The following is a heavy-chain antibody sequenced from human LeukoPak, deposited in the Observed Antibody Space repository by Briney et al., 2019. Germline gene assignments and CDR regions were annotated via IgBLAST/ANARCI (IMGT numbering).Heavy chain of an antibody. CDR1: GDSIGGLH. CDR3: ARVTLGYWYFDL. J-gene: IGHJ2*01. Sequence: SETLSLTCTFSGDSIGGLHWNWIRQPAGKGLEWIGRIYPSGKTNYNPSLERRVTMSVDTSKNQFSLRLTPMTAADTAVYYCARVTLGYWYFDLWGRGTLVTVSS. CDR2: IYPSGKT. V-gene: IGHV4-4*07. D-gene: IGHD1-26*01.